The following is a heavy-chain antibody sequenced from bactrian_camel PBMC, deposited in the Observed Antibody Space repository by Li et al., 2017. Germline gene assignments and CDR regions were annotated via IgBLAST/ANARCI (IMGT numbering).Heavy chain of an antibody. J-gene: IGHJ4*01. V-gene: IGHV3-2*01. CDR2: VYADYGAT. Sequence: HVQLVESGGNLVQPGGSLRLSCAASGFTFSSYDMMSWVRQHPGKELEWVANVYADYGATHYADSVKGRFTISGDSAKNALYLQIDSAKTEDTGVYYCASASTNYWGQGTQVTVS. CDR1: GFTFSSYD. CDR3: ASASTNY. D-gene: IGHD2*01.